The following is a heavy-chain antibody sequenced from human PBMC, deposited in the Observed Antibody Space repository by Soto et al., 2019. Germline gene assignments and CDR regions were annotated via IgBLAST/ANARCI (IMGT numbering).Heavy chain of an antibody. V-gene: IGHV1-8*01. CDR3: ARRAETNGWNGFGADKYYFDF. CDR1: GYTFTSYD. CDR2: MNPSTGNS. Sequence: ASVKVSCKASGYTFTSYDIYWVRQATGQGLEWMGWMNPSTGNSGYAQKFQGRVTMTSDTSISTAHVELSSLRSEDTAVYYCARRAETNGWNGFGADKYYFDFWGQGTLGTSPQ. J-gene: IGHJ4*02. D-gene: IGHD1-1*01.